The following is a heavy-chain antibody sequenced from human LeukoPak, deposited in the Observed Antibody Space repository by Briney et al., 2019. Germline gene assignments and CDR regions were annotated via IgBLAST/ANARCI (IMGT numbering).Heavy chain of an antibody. J-gene: IGHJ4*02. Sequence: PGGSLRLSCAASGFTFDDYTMHWVRQAPGQGLEWVSLISWDGGSTYYADSVKGRFTISRDNNTNSLYLQMNSLRTEDTALYYCAKDGRTGTSKILPLGYWGQGTLVTVSS. D-gene: IGHD1-1*01. CDR3: AKDGRTGTSKILPLGY. CDR1: GFTFDDYT. CDR2: ISWDGGST. V-gene: IGHV3-43*01.